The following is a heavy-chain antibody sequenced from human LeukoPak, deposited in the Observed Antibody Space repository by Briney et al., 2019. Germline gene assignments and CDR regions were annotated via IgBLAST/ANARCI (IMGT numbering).Heavy chain of an antibody. D-gene: IGHD3-3*01. Sequence: GGSLRLSCAASGFTFSSYSMNWVRQAPGKGLEWVSSISSSSSYIYYADSVKGRFTISRDNAKNSLYLQMNSLRAEDTAVYYCARGDQGLWSAYYMDVWGKGTTVTVSS. J-gene: IGHJ6*03. CDR2: ISSSSSYI. CDR1: GFTFSSYS. CDR3: ARGDQGLWSAYYMDV. V-gene: IGHV3-21*01.